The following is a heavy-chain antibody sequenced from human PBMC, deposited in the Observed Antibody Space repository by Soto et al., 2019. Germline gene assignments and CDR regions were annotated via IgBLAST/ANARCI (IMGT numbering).Heavy chain of an antibody. CDR3: ARGSSIVVVPAAIMYYYGMDV. J-gene: IGHJ6*02. Sequence: SVKVSCKASVGTFSSYAISWVRQAPGQGLEWVGGIIPIFGTANYAQKFQGRVTITADESTSTAYMELSSLRSEDTAVYYCARGSSIVVVPAAIMYYYGMDVWGQGTTVTVSS. V-gene: IGHV1-69*13. CDR1: VGTFSSYA. D-gene: IGHD2-2*01. CDR2: IIPIFGTA.